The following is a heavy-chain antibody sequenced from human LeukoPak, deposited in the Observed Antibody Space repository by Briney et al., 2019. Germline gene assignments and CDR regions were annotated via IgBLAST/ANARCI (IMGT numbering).Heavy chain of an antibody. D-gene: IGHD3-10*01. Sequence: GRSLRLSCTASGFTFSNHGLHWVRQAPGKGLEWMALIGYDGSKRYYADSVQGRFIISRDDSKNTLFLQMNSLRAEDTAVYYCARDLGNFGSGTSYYDYWGQGTLVTVSS. V-gene: IGHV3-33*01. CDR1: GFTFSNHG. CDR2: IGYDGSKR. CDR3: ARDLGNFGSGTSYYDY. J-gene: IGHJ4*02.